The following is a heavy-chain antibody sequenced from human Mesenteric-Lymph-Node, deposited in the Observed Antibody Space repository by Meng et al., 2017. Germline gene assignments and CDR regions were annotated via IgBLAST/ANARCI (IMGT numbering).Heavy chain of an antibody. V-gene: IGHV3-48*03. Sequence: GGSLRLSCAASGFTFSSYEMNWVRQAPGKGLEWVSYISSSGSTIYYADSVKGRFTISRDNAKNSLYLQMNSLRAEDTAVYYCGDYDKGGMDVWGQGTTVTVSS. D-gene: IGHD3-22*01. J-gene: IGHJ6*02. CDR3: GDYDKGGMDV. CDR2: ISSSGSTI. CDR1: GFTFSSYE.